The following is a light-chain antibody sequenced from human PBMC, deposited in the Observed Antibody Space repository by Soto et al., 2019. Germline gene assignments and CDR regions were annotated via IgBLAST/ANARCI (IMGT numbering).Light chain of an antibody. V-gene: IGKV3-20*01. CDR3: QQYGSSTTT. CDR1: QSVSSSY. Sequence: EIVLTQSPGTLSLSPGDTVALSCRASQSVSSSYLAWYQQRPGQAPRLLIYGASSRATGIPDRFSGSGSETDFTLTINRLEPEDFAVYYCQQYGSSTTTFGQGTKLEVK. J-gene: IGKJ2*01. CDR2: GAS.